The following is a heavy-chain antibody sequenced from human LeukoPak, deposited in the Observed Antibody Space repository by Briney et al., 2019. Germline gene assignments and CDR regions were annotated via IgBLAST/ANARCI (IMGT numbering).Heavy chain of an antibody. CDR1: GGSISSGTYY. D-gene: IGHD1-1*01. Sequence: SETLSLTCTVSGGSISSGTYYWSWIRQPAGKGLEWIGRIYTSGSTNYNPSLKSRVTISVDTSKNQFSLKLSSVTAADTAVYYCARSKTGTTDFDYWGQGTLVTVSS. V-gene: IGHV4-61*02. CDR3: ARSKTGTTDFDY. CDR2: IYTSGST. J-gene: IGHJ4*02.